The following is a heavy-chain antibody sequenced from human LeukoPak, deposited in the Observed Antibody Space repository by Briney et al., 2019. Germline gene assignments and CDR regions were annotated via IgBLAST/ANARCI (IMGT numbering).Heavy chain of an antibody. D-gene: IGHD2/OR15-2a*01. V-gene: IGHV3-30*03. CDR2: IGYDGNNK. J-gene: IGHJ4*02. Sequence: GTSLRLSCAASGFTFSSYGMHWVRQAPGKGLEWVGVIGYDGNNKYYADSVKGRFTISRDNSKNTLYLQMNSLRAEDTAVYYCASMSDDYWGQGTLVTVSS. CDR1: GFTFSSYG. CDR3: ASMSDDY.